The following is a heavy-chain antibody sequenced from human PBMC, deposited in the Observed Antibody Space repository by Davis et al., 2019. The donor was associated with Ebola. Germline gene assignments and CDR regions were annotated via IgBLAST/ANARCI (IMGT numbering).Heavy chain of an antibody. CDR2: ISSSSSYI. J-gene: IGHJ6*03. CDR3: ARGPLSLYYYYYMDV. CDR1: GFTFSSYT. V-gene: IGHV3-21*01. Sequence: GESLKISCAASGFTFSSYTMSWVRQAPGKGLEWVSSISSSSSYIYYADSVKGRFTISRDNAKNSLYLQMNSLRAEDTAVYYCARGPLSLYYYYYMDVWGKGTTVTVSS.